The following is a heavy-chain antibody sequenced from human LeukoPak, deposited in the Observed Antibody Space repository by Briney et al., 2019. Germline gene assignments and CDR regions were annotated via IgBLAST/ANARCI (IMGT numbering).Heavy chain of an antibody. V-gene: IGHV1-46*01. CDR1: GYTFTSYY. CDR3: ARTYYYDSSGYSGFDY. J-gene: IGHJ4*02. Sequence: GASVKVSCKASGYTFTSYYMHWVRQAPGQGLEWMGIINPSGGRTSYAQKFQGRVTMTRDMSTSTVYMELSSLRSEDTAVYYCARTYYYDSSGYSGFDYWGQGTLVTVSS. D-gene: IGHD3-22*01. CDR2: INPSGGRT.